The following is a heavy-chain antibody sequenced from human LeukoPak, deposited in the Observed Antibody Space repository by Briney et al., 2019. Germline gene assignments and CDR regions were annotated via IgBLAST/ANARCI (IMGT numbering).Heavy chain of an antibody. J-gene: IGHJ4*02. CDR1: GLTVSSYS. V-gene: IGHV3-48*02. Sequence: PGGSPRLSCAASGLTVSSYSMNWVRQAPGKGLEWVSYISSSSSTIYYADSVKGRFTISRDNAKNSLYLQMNSLRDEDTAVYYCARARASGRSGFDYWGQGTLVTVSS. CDR3: ARARASGRSGFDY. D-gene: IGHD2-15*01. CDR2: ISSSSSTI.